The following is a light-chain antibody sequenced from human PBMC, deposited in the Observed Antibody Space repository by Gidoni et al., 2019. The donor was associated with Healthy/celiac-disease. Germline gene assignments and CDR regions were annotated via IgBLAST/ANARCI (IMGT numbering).Light chain of an antibody. Sequence: DIVLTQSPLSLPVTPGEPASISCRSSQSLLHSNGYNYLDWYLQKPGQSPHLLIYLGSNRASGVPDRFSGSGSGTDFTLKISRVEAEDVGLYYCMQALQTPATFGQGTTLEI. CDR3: MQALQTPAT. V-gene: IGKV2-28*01. J-gene: IGKJ2*01. CDR2: LGS. CDR1: QSLLHSNGYNY.